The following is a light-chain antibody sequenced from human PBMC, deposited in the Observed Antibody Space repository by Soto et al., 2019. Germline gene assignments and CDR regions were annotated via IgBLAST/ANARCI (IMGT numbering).Light chain of an antibody. Sequence: QSVLTQPPSVSGAPGQRVTISCTGSSSNIGAGYDVHWYQHLPGTAPKLLIFGNSNRPSGVPDRFSGSKSGTSASLAITGLQGEDGADYYCQSYDSSLSGVLFGGGTKLTVL. CDR2: GNS. V-gene: IGLV1-40*01. CDR3: QSYDSSLSGVL. CDR1: SSNIGAGYD. J-gene: IGLJ2*01.